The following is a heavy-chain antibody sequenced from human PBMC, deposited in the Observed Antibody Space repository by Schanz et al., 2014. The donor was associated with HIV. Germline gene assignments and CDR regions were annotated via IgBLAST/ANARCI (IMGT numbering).Heavy chain of an antibody. CDR3: AKVARWDYYGMDV. CDR1: GFTFSSYG. J-gene: IGHJ6*02. Sequence: QVQLVESGGGVVQPGRSLRLSCAASGFTFSSYGMHWVRQAPGKGLEWVAVIWNDGTNKYHADSVKGRFTISRDNSKNTLYLQMNSLRAEDTAVYYCAKVARWDYYGMDVWGPGTTVTVSS. CDR2: IWNDGTNK. V-gene: IGHV3-33*06.